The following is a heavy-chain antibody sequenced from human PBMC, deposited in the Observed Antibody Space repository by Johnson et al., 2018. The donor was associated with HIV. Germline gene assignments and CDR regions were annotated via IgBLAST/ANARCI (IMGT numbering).Heavy chain of an antibody. CDR2: LFSGGTT. Sequence: EVQLVESGGGLVQPGGSLRLSCAASGFSVSTYYMSWVRQAPGRGLEWVSVLFSGGTTYYADSVKGRFTISSDNSKNTLYLQMNSLRAEDTAVYYCAKVLYSSSSDAFDIWGQGTMVTVSS. V-gene: IGHV3-66*01. CDR3: AKVLYSSSSDAFDI. D-gene: IGHD6-6*01. CDR1: GFSVSTYY. J-gene: IGHJ3*02.